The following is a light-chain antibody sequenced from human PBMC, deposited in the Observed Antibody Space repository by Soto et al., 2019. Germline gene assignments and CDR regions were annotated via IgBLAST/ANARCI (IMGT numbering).Light chain of an antibody. CDR3: HQYGGSPPFT. J-gene: IGKJ2*01. V-gene: IGKV3-15*01. CDR1: QSVSSN. CDR2: GAS. Sequence: EIVMTQSPATLSVSPGERATLSCRASQSVSSNLAWYQQKPGQAPRLLIYGASTRATGIPARFSGSGSGTEFTLTISSLQSEDFAVYFCHQYGGSPPFTFGQGTKVEIK.